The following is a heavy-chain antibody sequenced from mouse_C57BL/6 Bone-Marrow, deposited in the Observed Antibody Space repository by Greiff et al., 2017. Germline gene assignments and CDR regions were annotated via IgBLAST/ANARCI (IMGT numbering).Heavy chain of an antibody. J-gene: IGHJ2*01. Sequence: QVQLKQSGAELARPGASVKLSCKASGYTFTSYGISWVKQRTGQGLEWIGEIYPRSGNTYYNEKFKGKATLTADKSSSTAYMELRSLTSEDSAVYFCARGWGHYYGSSYDYWGQGTTLTVSS. V-gene: IGHV1-81*01. D-gene: IGHD1-1*01. CDR2: IYPRSGNT. CDR3: ARGWGHYYGSSYDY. CDR1: GYTFTSYG.